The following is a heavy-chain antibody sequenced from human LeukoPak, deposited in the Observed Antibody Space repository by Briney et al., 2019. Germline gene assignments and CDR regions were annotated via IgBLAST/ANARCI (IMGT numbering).Heavy chain of an antibody. J-gene: IGHJ4*02. CDR3: ARGGGVTMVRGVITYFDY. V-gene: IGHV4-61*05. Sequence: SETLSLTCTVSGGSISGSSYYWGWIRQPPGKGLEWIGYIYYSGSTNYNPSLKSRVTISVDTSKNQFSLKLSSVTAADTAVYYCARGGGVTMVRGVITYFDYWGQGTLVTVSS. D-gene: IGHD3-10*01. CDR2: IYYSGST. CDR1: GGSISGSSYY.